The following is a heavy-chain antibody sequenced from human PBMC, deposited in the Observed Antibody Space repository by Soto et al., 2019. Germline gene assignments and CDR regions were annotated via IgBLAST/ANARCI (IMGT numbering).Heavy chain of an antibody. D-gene: IGHD3-10*01. V-gene: IGHV1-3*05. Sequence: QVQLVQSGAEEKKPGASVKVSCKASGYTFTNYAIHWVRQAPGQRLEWMGWINVGNGNTKYSQKFQGRVTFTRDTSASIADMELSSLRSEDTAVYYCARRGDGMDVWGQGTTVTVYS. J-gene: IGHJ6*02. CDR2: INVGNGNT. CDR1: GYTFTNYA. CDR3: ARRGDGMDV.